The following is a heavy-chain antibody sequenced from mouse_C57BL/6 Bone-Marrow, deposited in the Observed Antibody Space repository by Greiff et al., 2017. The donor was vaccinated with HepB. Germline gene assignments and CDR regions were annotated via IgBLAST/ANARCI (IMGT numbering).Heavy chain of an antibody. D-gene: IGHD2-5*01. CDR2: ISDGGSYT. J-gene: IGHJ4*01. V-gene: IGHV5-4*03. Sequence: EVKVVESGGGLVKPGGSLKLSCAASGFTFSSYAMSWVRQTPEKRLEWVATISDGGSYTYYPDNVKGRFTISRDNAKNNLYLQMSHLKSEDTAMYYCARGYSNYAMDYWGQGTSVTVSS. CDR3: ARGYSNYAMDY. CDR1: GFTFSSYA.